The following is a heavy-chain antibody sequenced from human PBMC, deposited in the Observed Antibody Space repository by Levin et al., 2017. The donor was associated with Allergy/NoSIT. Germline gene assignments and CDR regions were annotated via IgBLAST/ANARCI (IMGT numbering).Heavy chain of an antibody. D-gene: IGHD2-15*01. Sequence: GESLKISCKGSGYSFTSYWIGWVRQMPGKGLEWMGLIYPGDSDTRYSPSFQGQVTISADKSISTAYLQWSSLKASDTAMYYCAIAPRYGSGVTCYPRFDPWGQGTLVTVSS. CDR1: GYSFTSYW. CDR2: IYPGDSDT. V-gene: IGHV5-51*01. J-gene: IGHJ5*02. CDR3: AIAPRYGSGVTCYPRFDP.